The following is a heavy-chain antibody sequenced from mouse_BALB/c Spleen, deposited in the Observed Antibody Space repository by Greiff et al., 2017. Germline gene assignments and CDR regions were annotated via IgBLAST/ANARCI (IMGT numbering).Heavy chain of an antibody. D-gene: IGHD2-2*01. CDR1: GFSLTSYG. J-gene: IGHJ3*01. CDR3: VRNSVTAFAY. Sequence: QVQLKESGPGLVQPSQSLSITCTVSGFSLTSYGVHWVRQSPGKGLEWLGVIWSGGSTDYNAAFISRLSISKDNSKSQVFFKMNSLQADDTAIYYCVRNSVTAFAYWGQGTLVTVSA. V-gene: IGHV2-2-2*01. CDR2: IWSGGST.